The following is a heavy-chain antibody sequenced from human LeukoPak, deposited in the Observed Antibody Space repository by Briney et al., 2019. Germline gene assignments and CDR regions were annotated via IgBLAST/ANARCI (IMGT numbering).Heavy chain of an antibody. CDR3: ARRGITYSSSFFDS. V-gene: IGHV4-39*01. CDR2: IYYSGST. CDR1: GGSISGGKDF. Sequence: SETLSLTCTVSGGSISGGKDFWAWIRQPPGKGLEWIGSIYYSGSTYYNPSLKSRATISVDTSKSEFSLNLHSVTAADTAVYFCARRGITYSSSFFDSWGKGTLVTVSS. D-gene: IGHD6-13*01. J-gene: IGHJ4*02.